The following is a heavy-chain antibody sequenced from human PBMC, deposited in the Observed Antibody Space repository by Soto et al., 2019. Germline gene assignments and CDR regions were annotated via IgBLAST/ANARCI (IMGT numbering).Heavy chain of an antibody. V-gene: IGHV4-39*02. D-gene: IGHD3-22*01. Sequence: SETLSLTCTVSGDSITRSNFDWGWISQPPGKGLEWLGSIVYSGRTFYYPSLKSRVTFSVDTSKNHYALKLSSVPAADTAGYYCARHKTTMLTVVSAFDPWGQGTRVTVSS. CDR3: ARHKTTMLTVVSAFDP. CDR2: IVYSGRT. J-gene: IGHJ5*02. CDR1: GDSITRSNFD.